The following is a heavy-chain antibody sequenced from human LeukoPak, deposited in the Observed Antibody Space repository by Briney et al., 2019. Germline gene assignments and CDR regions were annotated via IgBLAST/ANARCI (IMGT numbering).Heavy chain of an antibody. J-gene: IGHJ5*02. D-gene: IGHD1-20*01. V-gene: IGHV3-11*04. Sequence: GGSLRLPCAASGFPFSDYYMAWIRQAPGGGLEWISYISTDVSTIYYADSVKGRFTISRDNAKNSLYLQMNSLRAEDTAVYYCARGDHNWNPGWFDPWGQGTLVTVSS. CDR3: ARGDHNWNPGWFDP. CDR2: ISTDVSTI. CDR1: GFPFSDYY.